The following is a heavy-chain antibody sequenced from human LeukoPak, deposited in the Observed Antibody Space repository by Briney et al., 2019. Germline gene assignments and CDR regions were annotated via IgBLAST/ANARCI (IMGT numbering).Heavy chain of an antibody. CDR2: IWYDGSNK. V-gene: IGHV3-33*01. Sequence: PGGSLRLSCAASGFTFSNYGIHWVRQAPGKGLEWVAVIWYDGSNKYYADSVKGRFTISRDNSKNTLYLQMNSLRAEDTAMYYCARGSCSSTSCLPTDYWGQGTLVTVSS. J-gene: IGHJ4*02. CDR1: GFTFSNYG. D-gene: IGHD2-2*01. CDR3: ARGSCSSTSCLPTDY.